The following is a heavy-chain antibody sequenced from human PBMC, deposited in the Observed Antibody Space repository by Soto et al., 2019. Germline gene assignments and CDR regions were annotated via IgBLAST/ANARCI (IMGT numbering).Heavy chain of an antibody. J-gene: IGHJ4*02. D-gene: IGHD3-3*01. V-gene: IGHV3-21*01. CDR1: GFTFSSYS. Sequence: EVQLVESGGGLVKPGGSLRLSCAASGFTFSSYSMNWVRQAPGKGLEWVSSISSSSSYIYYADSVKGRFTISRDNAKNSLCLQMNSLVAEGTAVYYWAGWMYYDFWSGELGFDYWGQGTLVTVSS. CDR2: ISSSSSYI. CDR3: AGWMYYDFWSGELGFDY.